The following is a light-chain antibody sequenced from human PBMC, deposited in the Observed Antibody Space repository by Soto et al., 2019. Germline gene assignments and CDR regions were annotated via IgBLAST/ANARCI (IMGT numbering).Light chain of an antibody. CDR2: GAS. Sequence: EIVLTQSPGTLSLSPGERATLSCRASQSLNSTYLAWYQQKRGQAPRLLIYGASSGAAGIQHRFGGSGSGADFTLTISTLEPEDCAVYYCQHDGTSRVTFGPGTKVDIK. CDR3: QHDGTSRVT. J-gene: IGKJ3*01. V-gene: IGKV3-20*01. CDR1: QSLNSTY.